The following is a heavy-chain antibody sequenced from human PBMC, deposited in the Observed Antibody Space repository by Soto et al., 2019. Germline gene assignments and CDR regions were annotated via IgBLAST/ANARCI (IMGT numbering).Heavy chain of an antibody. CDR3: ARESHDILTGPPWVWYFDL. D-gene: IGHD3-9*01. Sequence: QVQLQQWGAGPLRPLETLSLTCGVSGGSFSGYYWAWIRQSPGKGLEGIGEINDRGSINYNPSLKSRVSSSVDTSTNPYSLNLRSVTAADTAVYYCARESHDILTGPPWVWYFDLWGRGTLVTVSS. CDR1: GGSFSGYY. CDR2: INDRGSI. J-gene: IGHJ2*01. V-gene: IGHV4-34*01.